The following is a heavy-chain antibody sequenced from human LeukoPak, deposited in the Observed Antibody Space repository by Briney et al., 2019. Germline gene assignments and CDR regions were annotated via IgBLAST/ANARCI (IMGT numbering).Heavy chain of an antibody. D-gene: IGHD3-22*01. J-gene: IGHJ1*01. CDR2: IYCSGRT. CDR1: GDAVSRSDSY. Sequence: SETLSLTCSVSGDAVSRSDSYWDWSRQPPGKGLEWIGTIYCSGRTYYSPSLKSRVTMSVDPSNNQFSLNLRSVTAADTAVYYCARRRYYDGSGYLEWGQGTLLSVSS. CDR3: ARRRYYDGSGYLE. V-gene: IGHV4-39*01.